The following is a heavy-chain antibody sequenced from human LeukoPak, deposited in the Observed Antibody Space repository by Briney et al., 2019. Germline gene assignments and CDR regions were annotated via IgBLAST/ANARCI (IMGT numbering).Heavy chain of an antibody. V-gene: IGHV4-30-4*01. CDR2: IYESGST. CDR3: ARDCSGGSCYGAFDI. D-gene: IGHD2-15*01. J-gene: IGHJ3*02. CDR1: GASIRSGYYC. Sequence: SQTLSLTCTVSGASIRSGYYCWGWLRQPPGKGLEWIGYIYESGSTYYNPSIKSRITISVDTSENRFSLKLSSVTATDTAVYYCARDCSGGSCYGAFDIWGQGTMVTVSS.